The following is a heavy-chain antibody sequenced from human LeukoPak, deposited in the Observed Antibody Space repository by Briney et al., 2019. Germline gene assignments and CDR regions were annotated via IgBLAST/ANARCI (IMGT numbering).Heavy chain of an antibody. D-gene: IGHD5-18*01. CDR2: INHSGST. CDR1: GGSFSGYY. V-gene: IGHV4-34*01. CDR3: AREIGGYTYGYVPREVSYYFDY. Sequence: SETLSLTCAVYGGSFSGYYWSWIRQPPGKGLEWIGEINHSGSTNYNPSLKSRVTISVDTSKNQFSLKLSSVTAADTAVYYCAREIGGYTYGYVPREVSYYFDYWGQGTLVTVSS. J-gene: IGHJ4*02.